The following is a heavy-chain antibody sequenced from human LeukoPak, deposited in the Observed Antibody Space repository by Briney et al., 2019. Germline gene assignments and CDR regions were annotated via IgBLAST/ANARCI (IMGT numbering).Heavy chain of an antibody. V-gene: IGHV4-61*01. Sequence: PSETLSLTCTVSGGSVSSGSYYWSWIRQPPGKGLEWIGYIYYSGSTFYNPSLKSRVTISADTSETQFSLKLSSVTAADTAVYYCALGGSRSQFDPWGQGTLVTVSS. CDR2: IYYSGST. CDR3: ALGGSRSQFDP. CDR1: GGSVSSGSYY. J-gene: IGHJ5*02. D-gene: IGHD3-3*01.